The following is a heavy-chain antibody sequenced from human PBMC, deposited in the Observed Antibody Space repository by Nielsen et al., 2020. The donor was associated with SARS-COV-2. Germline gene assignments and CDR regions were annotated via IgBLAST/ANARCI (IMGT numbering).Heavy chain of an antibody. CDR2: INHSGST. J-gene: IGHJ6*03. D-gene: IGHD6-6*01. CDR3: ARDKIAARQSYYYYYMDV. Sequence: WIRQPPGKGLEWIGEINHSGSTNYNPSLKSRVTISVDTSKNQFSLKLSSVTAADTDVYYCARDKIAARQSYYYYYMDVWGKGTTVTVSS. V-gene: IGHV4-34*13.